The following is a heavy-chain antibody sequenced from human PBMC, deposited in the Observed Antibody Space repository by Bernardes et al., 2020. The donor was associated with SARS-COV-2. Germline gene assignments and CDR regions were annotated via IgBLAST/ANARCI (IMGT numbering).Heavy chain of an antibody. CDR1: EFTFSSYS. CDR2: ISSSSSYI. V-gene: IGHV3-21*01. J-gene: IGHJ4*02. CDR3: ARDTTYYDILTGYYPSYFDY. D-gene: IGHD3-9*01. Sequence: VGSLRLSCAASEFTFSSYSMNWVRQAPGKGLEWVSSISSSSSYIYYADSVKGRFTISRDNAKNSLYLQMNSLRAEDTAVYYCARDTTYYDILTGYYPSYFDYWGQGTLVTVSS.